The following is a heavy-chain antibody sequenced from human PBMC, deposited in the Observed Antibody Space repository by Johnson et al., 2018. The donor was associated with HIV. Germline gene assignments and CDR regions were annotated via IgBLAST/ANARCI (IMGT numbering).Heavy chain of an antibody. D-gene: IGHD3-10*01. Sequence: VQLVESGGGLVQPGRSLRLSCAASGFTFDDYAMHWVRQAPGKGLEWVSGISWNSGSIGYADSVKGRFTISRDNAKNSLYLQMNSLRAEDTALYYCATFSGSYTDDAFDIWGQGTMVTVSS. J-gene: IGHJ3*02. CDR3: ATFSGSYTDDAFDI. V-gene: IGHV3-9*01. CDR1: GFTFDDYA. CDR2: ISWNSGSI.